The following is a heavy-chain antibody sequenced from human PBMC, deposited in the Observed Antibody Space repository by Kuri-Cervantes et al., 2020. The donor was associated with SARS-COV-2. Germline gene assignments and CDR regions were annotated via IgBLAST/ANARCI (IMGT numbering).Heavy chain of an antibody. D-gene: IGHD6-19*01. J-gene: IGHJ4*02. CDR3: AAERYEWLAYAYYFDL. CDR2: ISYDETYK. Sequence: GGSLRLSCAASRFTFRNYGMRWVRQAPGKGLEWVALISYDETYKYYADSVEGRFTISRDSSENTLYLQMNSLRAEDTAMYYCAAERYEWLAYAYYFDLWGQGTLVTVSS. CDR1: RFTFRNYG. V-gene: IGHV3-30*03.